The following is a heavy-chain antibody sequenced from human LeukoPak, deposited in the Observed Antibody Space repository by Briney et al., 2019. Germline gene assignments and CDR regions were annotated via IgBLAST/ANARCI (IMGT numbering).Heavy chain of an antibody. V-gene: IGHV3-23*01. Sequence: SGGSLRLSCAASGFTFSSYAMSWVRQAPGKGLEWVSAISGSGGSTYYADSVKGRFTISRDNSKNTLYLQMNSLRAEDTAVYYCATLGVSWDYYYGMDVWGQGTTVTVSS. CDR2: ISGSGGST. CDR3: ATLGVSWDYYYGMDV. CDR1: GFTFSSYA. D-gene: IGHD2/OR15-2a*01. J-gene: IGHJ6*02.